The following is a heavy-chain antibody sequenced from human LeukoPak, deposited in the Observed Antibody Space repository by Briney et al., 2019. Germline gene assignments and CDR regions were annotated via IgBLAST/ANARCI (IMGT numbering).Heavy chain of an antibody. J-gene: IGHJ5*02. V-gene: IGHV3-33*01. D-gene: IGHD3-10*01. Sequence: GRSLRLSCAASGFTFSNYGIHWVRQAPGKGREWVAVIWYDGSNKYYADSVKGRFTISRDNSKNTLYLQMNSLRAEDTAVYHCARDPKGPTYYYGSGRPYNWFDPWGQGTLVTVSS. CDR1: GFTFSNYG. CDR3: ARDPKGPTYYYGSGRPYNWFDP. CDR2: IWYDGSNK.